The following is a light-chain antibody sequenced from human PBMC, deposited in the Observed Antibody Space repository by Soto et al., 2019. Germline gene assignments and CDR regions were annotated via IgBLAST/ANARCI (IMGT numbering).Light chain of an antibody. CDR3: QQYGGSPRT. J-gene: IGKJ1*01. Sequence: DIQMTQSPSSLSASVGDGVTITCRASQSISSYLNWYQQKPGKVPKLLIYAASSLQSGVPSRFSGSGSGTDFTLTISRMEPEDFAVYCCQQYGGSPRTFGQGTKVDI. V-gene: IGKV1-39*01. CDR1: QSISSY. CDR2: AAS.